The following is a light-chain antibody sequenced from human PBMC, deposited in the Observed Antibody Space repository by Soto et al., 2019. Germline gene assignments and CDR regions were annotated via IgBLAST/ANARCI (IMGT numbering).Light chain of an antibody. CDR2: GAS. J-gene: IGKJ1*01. V-gene: IGKV3-15*01. Sequence: EIVMTQSPATLSVSPGGRATLSCRASQSVSNNIAWYQQKPGQTPRLLIFGASTRATGIPARFSGSGSGTDFTLIISSLQSEDFAVYYCHQYNSWPWTLGQGANVEIK. CDR1: QSVSNN. CDR3: HQYNSWPWT.